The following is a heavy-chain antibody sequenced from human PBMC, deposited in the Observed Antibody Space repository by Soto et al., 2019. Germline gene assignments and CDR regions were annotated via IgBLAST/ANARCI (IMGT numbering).Heavy chain of an antibody. J-gene: IGHJ4*02. CDR3: ARDGSGSPGAADH. CDR1: GYSISSSNW. V-gene: IGHV4-28*03. Sequence: PSETLSLTCAVSGYSISSSNWWGWIRQPPGKGLEWIGYIYYSGTTYYNPSLKSRVTMSVDTSKNQFSLNLRSVTAADTAVYYCARDGSGSPGAADHWGQGTLVTVSS. CDR2: IYYSGTT. D-gene: IGHD1-26*01.